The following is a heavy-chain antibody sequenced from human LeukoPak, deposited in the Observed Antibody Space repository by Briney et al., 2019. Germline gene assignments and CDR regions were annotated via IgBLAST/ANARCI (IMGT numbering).Heavy chain of an antibody. J-gene: IGHJ4*02. CDR2: ISGSGDNT. CDR1: GFTFSSYA. Sequence: GGSLRLSCAASGFTFSSYAMSWVRQVPGKGLEWVSVISGSGDNTYYADSVKGRFTISRDNSKNMLYLQMNSLRAEDTAVYYCAKGKYSSGGVPDYWGQGTLVTVSS. CDR3: AKGKYSSGGVPDY. V-gene: IGHV3-23*01. D-gene: IGHD6-19*01.